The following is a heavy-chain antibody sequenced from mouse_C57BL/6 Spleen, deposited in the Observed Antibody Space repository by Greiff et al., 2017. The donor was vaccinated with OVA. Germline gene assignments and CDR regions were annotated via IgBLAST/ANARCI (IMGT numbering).Heavy chain of an antibody. CDR1: GFTFSAYY. CDR2: ISTGGGST. Sequence: EVHLVESGGGLVQPGGSLKLSCAASGFTFSAYYMSWVNQTPEQRLEWVAYISTGGGSTYYPDNVKGRFTLSRDNAKNTLYQQTSRRKSEDTAMYYCARHEHESWYFDVWGTGTTVTVSS. V-gene: IGHV5-12*01. J-gene: IGHJ1*03. CDR3: ARHEHESWYFDV. D-gene: IGHD6-2*01.